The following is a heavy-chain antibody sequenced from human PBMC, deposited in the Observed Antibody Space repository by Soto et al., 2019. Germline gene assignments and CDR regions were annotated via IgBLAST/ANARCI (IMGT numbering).Heavy chain of an antibody. CDR3: AREYSSSSVYFDY. D-gene: IGHD6-6*01. V-gene: IGHV3-66*01. J-gene: IGHJ4*02. CDR1: GFTVSSNY. Sequence: GGSLRLSCAASGFTVSSNYMSWVRQAPGKGLEWVPVIYSGGSTYYADSVKGRFTISRDNSKNTLYLQMNSLRAEDTAVYYCAREYSSSSVYFDYWGQGTLVTVSS. CDR2: IYSGGST.